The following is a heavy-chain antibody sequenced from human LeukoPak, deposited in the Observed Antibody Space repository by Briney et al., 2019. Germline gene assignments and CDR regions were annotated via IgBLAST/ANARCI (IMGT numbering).Heavy chain of an antibody. CDR1: GYIFTDYY. CDR3: TREARVGNWFDP. Sequence: ASAKVSCRASGYIFTDYYIHWVRQAPGQGLEWMGWINPDNGGTNYAQKFQGRVTMTRDTSIRTVYMDLSRLRSDDTAVFYCTREARVGNWFDPWGQGTQVTVSS. D-gene: IGHD2-2*01. J-gene: IGHJ5*02. V-gene: IGHV1-2*02. CDR2: INPDNGGT.